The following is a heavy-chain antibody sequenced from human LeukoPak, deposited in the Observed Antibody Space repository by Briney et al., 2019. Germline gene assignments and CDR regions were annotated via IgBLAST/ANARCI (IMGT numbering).Heavy chain of an antibody. CDR3: ARDSGYTAFDY. J-gene: IGHJ4*02. CDR1: GFLFSNSW. D-gene: IGHD5-12*01. Sequence: GGSLRLSCADSGFLFSNSWMAWVRQAPGRGLEWLANINQDGSAKTCVDSVKGRFTISRDNAKNSLYLQVNSLRAEDTAMYYCARDSGYTAFDYWGQGTLVTVSS. V-gene: IGHV3-7*05. CDR2: INQDGSAK.